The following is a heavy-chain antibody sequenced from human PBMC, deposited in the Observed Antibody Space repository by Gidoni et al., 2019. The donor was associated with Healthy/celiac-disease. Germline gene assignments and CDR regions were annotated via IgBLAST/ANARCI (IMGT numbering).Heavy chain of an antibody. CDR1: GGSFSGYY. V-gene: IGHV4-34*01. CDR2: INHSGST. D-gene: IGHD2-15*01. J-gene: IGHJ4*02. CDR3: ARGLSWSGFFDY. Sequence: QVQLQQWGAGLLKPSETLSLTCAVYGGSFSGYYWSWIRQPPGKGLEWIGEINHSGSTNYNPSLKSRVTISVDTSKNQFSLKLSSVTAADTAVYYCARGLSWSGFFDYWGQGTLVTVSS.